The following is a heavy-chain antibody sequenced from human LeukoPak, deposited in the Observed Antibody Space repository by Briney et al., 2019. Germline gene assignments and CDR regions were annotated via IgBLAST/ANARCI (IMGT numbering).Heavy chain of an antibody. Sequence: GASVKVSCKASGYIFSNYGITWVRQAPGRGLEWMGWISGHSGNTNYAQKFQDRATMTTDTSTSTAYMELRSLRFDDTAVYYCARDFAWGSGGAPIDDNWLDPWGQGILVTVSS. CDR3: ARDFAWGSGGAPIDDNWLDP. CDR2: ISGHSGNT. D-gene: IGHD7-27*01. J-gene: IGHJ5*02. V-gene: IGHV1-18*01. CDR1: GYIFSNYG.